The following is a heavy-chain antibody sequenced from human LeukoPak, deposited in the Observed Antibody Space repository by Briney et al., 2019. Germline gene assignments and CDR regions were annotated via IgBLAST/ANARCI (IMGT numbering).Heavy chain of an antibody. D-gene: IGHD3-3*01. CDR3: ATTIFGVPNFDY. J-gene: IGHJ4*02. Sequence: GGSLRLSCAASGFTFSSYWMSWVRQAPGKGLEWVANMKHDGSERYYVDSMKGRFTISRDNAKNSLYLQMNSLRAEDTAVYYCATTIFGVPNFDYWGQGALVTVSS. CDR1: GFTFSSYW. CDR2: MKHDGSER. V-gene: IGHV3-7*01.